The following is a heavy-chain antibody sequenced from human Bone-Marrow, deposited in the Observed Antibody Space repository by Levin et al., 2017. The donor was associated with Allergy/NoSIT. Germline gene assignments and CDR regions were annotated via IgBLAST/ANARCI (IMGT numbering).Heavy chain of an antibody. Sequence: PGGSLRLSCAASGFTFTNNAMSWVRQTPGKGLEWVSRIDYSAHNSDYADSVKGRFIISRDNSNNTLYLQMKYLRPEDTAIYYCVKEFGGYWNYIEDWGQGTLVTVSS. CDR3: VKEFGGYWNYIED. V-gene: IGHV3-23*01. CDR1: GFTFTNNA. D-gene: IGHD3-16*01. CDR2: IDYSAHNS. J-gene: IGHJ4*02.